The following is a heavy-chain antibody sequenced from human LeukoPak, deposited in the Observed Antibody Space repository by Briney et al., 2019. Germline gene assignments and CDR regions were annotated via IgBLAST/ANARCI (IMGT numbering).Heavy chain of an antibody. CDR1: GFTFSSYW. J-gene: IGHJ1*01. CDR3: AKPLTGYYNAEYFQH. V-gene: IGHV3-30*18. CDR2: ISYDGSNK. Sequence: PGGSLRLSCAASGFTFSSYWMSWVRQAPGKGLEWVAVISYDGSNKYYADSVKGRFTISRDNSKNTLYLQMNSLGAEDTAVYYCAKPLTGYYNAEYFQHWGQGTLVTVSS. D-gene: IGHD3-9*01.